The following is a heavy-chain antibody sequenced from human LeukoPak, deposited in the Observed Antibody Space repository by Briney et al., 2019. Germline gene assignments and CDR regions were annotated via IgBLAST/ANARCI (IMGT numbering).Heavy chain of an antibody. CDR3: ARTFYYDSSGYNPFCY. J-gene: IGHJ4*02. Sequence: SETLSLTCTVSGGSIGSSNYYWGWIRQPPGKGLEWIGSIYYSGSTYYNPSLRSRVTISLDTSKNQFSLKLSSVTAADPAVYYCARTFYYDSSGYNPFCYWGQGTLVTVSS. CDR1: GGSIGSSNYY. V-gene: IGHV4-39*01. D-gene: IGHD3-22*01. CDR2: IYYSGST.